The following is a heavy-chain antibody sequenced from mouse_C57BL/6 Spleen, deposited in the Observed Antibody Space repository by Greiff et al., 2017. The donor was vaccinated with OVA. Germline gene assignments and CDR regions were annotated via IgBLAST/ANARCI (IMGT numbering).Heavy chain of an antibody. V-gene: IGHV5-4*01. J-gene: IGHJ4*01. Sequence: DVMLVESGGGLVKPGGSLKLSCAASGFTFSSYAMSWVRQTPEKRLEWVATISDGGSYTYYPDNVKGRFTISRDNAKNNLYLQMSHLKSEDTAMYYCARDWGNSAMDYWGQGTSVTVSS. CDR1: GFTFSSYA. CDR2: ISDGGSYT. CDR3: ARDWGNSAMDY.